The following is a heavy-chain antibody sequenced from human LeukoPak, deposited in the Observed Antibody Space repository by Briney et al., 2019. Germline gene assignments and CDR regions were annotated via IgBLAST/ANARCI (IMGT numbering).Heavy chain of an antibody. D-gene: IGHD6-19*01. V-gene: IGHV3-21*01. CDR2: ISSSSSYI. Sequence: GGSLRLSCAASGFTFSSYSMNWVRQAPGKGLEWVSSISSSSSYIYYADSVKGRFTISRDNAKNSLYLQMNSLRAEDTAVYYCAREPHSSGRPPFDYWGQGTLVTVSS. CDR3: AREPHSSGRPPFDY. J-gene: IGHJ4*02. CDR1: GFTFSSYS.